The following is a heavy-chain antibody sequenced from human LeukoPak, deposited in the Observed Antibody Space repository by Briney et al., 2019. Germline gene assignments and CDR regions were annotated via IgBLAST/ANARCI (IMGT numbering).Heavy chain of an antibody. Sequence: PSETLSLTCTVSGYSISSGYYWGWIRQPPGKGLEWIGSIYHSGSTYYNPSLKSRVTISVDTSKNQFSLKLSSVTAADTAVYYCARDLSDSSGYYRYYYYAMDVWGQGTTVTVSS. D-gene: IGHD3-22*01. CDR1: GYSISSGYY. J-gene: IGHJ6*02. CDR3: ARDLSDSSGYYRYYYYAMDV. V-gene: IGHV4-38-2*02. CDR2: IYHSGST.